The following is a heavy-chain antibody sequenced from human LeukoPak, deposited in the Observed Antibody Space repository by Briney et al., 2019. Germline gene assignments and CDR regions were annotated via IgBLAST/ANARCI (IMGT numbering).Heavy chain of an antibody. CDR1: GFTFSSYA. CDR2: TSSDGNIK. D-gene: IGHD1-1*01. CDR3: ARDPVPATARHFDY. J-gene: IGHJ4*02. Sequence: GGSLRLSCAASGFTFSSYAMHWVRQAPGKGLEWVAVTSSDGNIKYYADSVKGRFTISRDNSKNTLYLQMNSLRGEDTGVYYCARDPVPATARHFDYWGQGTLVTVSP. V-gene: IGHV3-30-3*01.